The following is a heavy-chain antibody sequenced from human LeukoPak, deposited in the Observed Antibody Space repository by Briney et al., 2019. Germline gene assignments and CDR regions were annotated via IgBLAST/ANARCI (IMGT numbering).Heavy chain of an antibody. J-gene: IGHJ4*02. CDR3: ARSIAVSAYLFDY. CDR2: ISSSGTTI. D-gene: IGHD6-19*01. CDR1: GFTFSSYE. V-gene: IGHV3-48*03. Sequence: GGSLRLSCAASGFTFSSYEMHWVRQAPGKGLEWVSYISSSGTTIYYADSVKGRFTISRDNAKNSLYLQMNSLRAEDTAVYYCARSIAVSAYLFDYWGQGTLVTVSS.